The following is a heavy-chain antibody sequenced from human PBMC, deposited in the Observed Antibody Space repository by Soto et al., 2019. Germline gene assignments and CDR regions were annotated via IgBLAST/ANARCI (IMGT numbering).Heavy chain of an antibody. CDR2: IFYSGST. Sequence: PSETLSLTCTVSGASISSYYWTWIRQPPGKGLEWIGYIFYSGSTIYSPSLNSRVTISVDTSKNQFSLKLTSVTAADTAMYYCTRHPPIARFENGLDVWGQGTTVTVSS. CDR1: GASISSYY. CDR3: TRHPPIARFENGLDV. V-gene: IGHV4-59*08. J-gene: IGHJ6*02. D-gene: IGHD2-21*01.